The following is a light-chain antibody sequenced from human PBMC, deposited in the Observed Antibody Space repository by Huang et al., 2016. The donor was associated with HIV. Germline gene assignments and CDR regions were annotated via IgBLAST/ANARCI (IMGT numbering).Light chain of an antibody. V-gene: IGKV3-15*01. CDR2: GAS. Sequence: ERVMTQSPDTLSVSPGERATLSCRASQGVSRNLAWYQQKPGQAPRLLIYGASTRVTGIPARFSGSGSETDFTLTIRSLQSEDSAVYYCQQYNNWPRTFGQGTKLEIK. CDR1: QGVSRN. J-gene: IGKJ2*01. CDR3: QQYNNWPRT.